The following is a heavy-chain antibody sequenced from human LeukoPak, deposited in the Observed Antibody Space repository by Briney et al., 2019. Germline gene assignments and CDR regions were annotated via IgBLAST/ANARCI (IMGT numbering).Heavy chain of an antibody. V-gene: IGHV1-2*02. J-gene: IGHJ4*02. CDR3: ARFSYESTGYYTYYFDY. CDR2: INPNSGGT. Sequence: ASVKVSCKASGYTFTAYHLHWVRQSPGQVLGWMGWINPNSGGTNDAQKFQDRVTMTGDTSISTAYMELSRLRSDDTAVYYCARFSYESTGYYTYYFDYWGQGTLVTVSS. D-gene: IGHD3-22*01. CDR1: GYTFTAYH.